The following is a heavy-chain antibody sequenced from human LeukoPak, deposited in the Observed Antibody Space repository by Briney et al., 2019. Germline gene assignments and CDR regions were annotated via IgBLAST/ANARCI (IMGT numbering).Heavy chain of an antibody. CDR2: ISGSGGST. CDR1: EFTFSSYA. J-gene: IGHJ4*02. Sequence: GGSPRLSCAASEFTFSSYAMSWVRQAPGKGLEWVSAISGSGGSTYYADSVKGRFTISRDNSKNTLYLQMNSLRAEDTAVYYCAKARAGGTYDSSGLDYWGQGTLVTVSS. D-gene: IGHD3-22*01. V-gene: IGHV3-23*01. CDR3: AKARAGGTYDSSGLDY.